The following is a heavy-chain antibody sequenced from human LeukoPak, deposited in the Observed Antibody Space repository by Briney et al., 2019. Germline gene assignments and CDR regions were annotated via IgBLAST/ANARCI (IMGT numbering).Heavy chain of an antibody. D-gene: IGHD2-21*02. J-gene: IGHJ4*02. CDR2: ITHSGRT. CDR1: GGSVSSSNHY. V-gene: IGHV4-39*02. CDR3: ASSIVVLTAIEY. Sequence: SETLSLTCTVSGGSVSSSNHYWSWVRQSPGEGLEWIGEITHSGRTNYNPSLKSRVTISVDTSKNHFSLKLSSVTAADTAVYYCASSIVVLTAIEYWGQGTLVTVSS.